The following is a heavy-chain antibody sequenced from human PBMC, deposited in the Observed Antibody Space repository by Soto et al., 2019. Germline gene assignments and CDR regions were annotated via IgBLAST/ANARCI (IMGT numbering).Heavy chain of an antibody. J-gene: IGHJ6*02. Sequence: XETLSLTCTVSGGSISGYYWSWIRQSPGKGLEYIGYIYYRGSTNYNPSLKSRVTMSVDTSRNQFSLKVDSVTAADTAVYYCARQQLLPFYYALDVCGQGTTVIVSS. D-gene: IGHD6-13*01. CDR3: ARQQLLPFYYALDV. CDR2: IYYRGST. CDR1: GGSISGYY. V-gene: IGHV4-59*01.